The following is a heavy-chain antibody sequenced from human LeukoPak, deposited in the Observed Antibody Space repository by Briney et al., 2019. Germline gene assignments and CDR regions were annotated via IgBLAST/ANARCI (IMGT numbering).Heavy chain of an antibody. D-gene: IGHD3-10*01. Sequence: ASVKVSCKASGYTFTGYYMHRVRQAPGQGLEWVGWINPKNGGSNYAQKFQGRVTMTRDRSISTAYMELSRLTSDDTAVYFCARDSATYYGSDYYMDVWGKGTAVTISS. J-gene: IGHJ6*03. CDR3: ARDSATYYGSDYYMDV. CDR2: INPKNGGS. V-gene: IGHV1-2*02. CDR1: GYTFTGYY.